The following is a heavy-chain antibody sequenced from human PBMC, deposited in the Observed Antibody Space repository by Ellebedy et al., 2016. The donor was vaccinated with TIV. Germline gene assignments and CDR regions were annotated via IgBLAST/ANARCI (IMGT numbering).Heavy chain of an antibody. CDR2: INPNTGDA. Sequence: ASVKVSCKASGYSFTGYYMHWVRQAPGQGLEWVGWINPNTGDAHYAQKFQGRVTMTRDTSISTAYMELSRLRSDDTAVYYCAGLPVATTVYYYGMDVWGQGTTVTVSS. V-gene: IGHV1-2*02. CDR3: AGLPVATTVYYYGMDV. D-gene: IGHD5-12*01. J-gene: IGHJ6*02. CDR1: GYSFTGYY.